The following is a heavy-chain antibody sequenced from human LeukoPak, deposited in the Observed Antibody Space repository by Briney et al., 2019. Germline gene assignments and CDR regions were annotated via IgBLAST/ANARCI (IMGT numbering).Heavy chain of an antibody. V-gene: IGHV1-8*01. CDR3: ARGLDVERSSAWSWGPKKFYYNVMDV. CDR2: MKPSSGNT. Sequence: GASVKVSCKVSGYTFTSSNINWVRQAPGQGLEWMGWMKPSSGNTAYAQRFQGRVTMTRDTSTNTAFLQLTSLRSEDTAVYYCARGLDVERSSAWSWGPKKFYYNVMDVWGQGTTVTVSS. CDR1: GYTFTSSN. J-gene: IGHJ6*02. D-gene: IGHD3-9*01.